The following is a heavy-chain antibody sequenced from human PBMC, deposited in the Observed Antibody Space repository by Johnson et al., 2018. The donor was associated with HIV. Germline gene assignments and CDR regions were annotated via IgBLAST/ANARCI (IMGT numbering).Heavy chain of an antibody. CDR2: IYSGGST. D-gene: IGHD5-12*01. CDR3: AGLPDAFDI. V-gene: IGHV3-66*01. J-gene: IGHJ3*02. CDR1: GFTFSSYA. Sequence: EQLVESGGGLVQPGGSLRLSCAASGFTFSSYAMHWVRQAPGKGLEWVSVIYSGGSTYYTDSVKGRFTISRENSKNTLYLQMNSLRAEDTAVYYCAGLPDAFDIWGQGTMVTVSS.